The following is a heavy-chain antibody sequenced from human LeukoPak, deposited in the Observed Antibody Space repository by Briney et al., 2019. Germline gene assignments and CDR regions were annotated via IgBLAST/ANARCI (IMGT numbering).Heavy chain of an antibody. D-gene: IGHD2-2*01. Sequence: SETLSLTCAVYGGSFSGYYWSWIRQPPGNGLEWIGEIYHSGSTNYNPSLKSRVTISVDTSKNQFSLKLSSVTAADTAVYYCARGQDEYCSSTSCSRDWFDPWGQGTLVTVSS. CDR3: ARGQDEYCSSTSCSRDWFDP. CDR2: IYHSGST. CDR1: GGSFSGYY. V-gene: IGHV4-34*01. J-gene: IGHJ5*02.